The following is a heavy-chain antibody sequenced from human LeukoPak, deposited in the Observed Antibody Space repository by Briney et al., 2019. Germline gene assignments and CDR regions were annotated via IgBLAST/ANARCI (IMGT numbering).Heavy chain of an antibody. V-gene: IGHV3-20*04. D-gene: IGHD6-13*01. CDR1: GFTFDDYG. CDR2: INWNGGST. Sequence: GGSLRLSCAASGFTFDDYGMSWVRQAPGKGLEWVSGINWNGGSTGYADSVKGRFTISRDNAKNSLYLQMNSLRAEDTALYYCARESYASSWDDYYYYMDVWGKGTTVTVSS. CDR3: ARESYASSWDDYYYYMDV. J-gene: IGHJ6*03.